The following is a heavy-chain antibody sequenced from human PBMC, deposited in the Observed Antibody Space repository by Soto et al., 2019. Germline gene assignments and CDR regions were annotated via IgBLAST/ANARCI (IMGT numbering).Heavy chain of an antibody. D-gene: IGHD2-21*01. CDR1: VYSVSSNSAA. CDR2: TYYRSKWYR. V-gene: IGHV6-1*01. Sequence: SQTLSLTCAISVYSVSSNSAAWSWIIQCPSRGLEWLGRTYYRSKWYRDYAVSVKSRITINPDTSNNQFSLQLNSVTPEDTAIYYCAASTSGVYSDFEYLGQGTLVIVSS. J-gene: IGHJ4*02. CDR3: AASTSGVYSDFEY.